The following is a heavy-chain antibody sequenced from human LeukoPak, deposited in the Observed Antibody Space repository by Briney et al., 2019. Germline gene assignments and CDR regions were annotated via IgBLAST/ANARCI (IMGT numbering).Heavy chain of an antibody. Sequence: GGSLRLSCAASGFTFSSYAMHWVRQAPGKGLEWVAVISYDGSNKYYADSVKGRFTISRDNSKNTLYLQMNSLRAEDTAVYYCARVWSGYNFDYWGQGTLVTVSS. CDR2: ISYDGSNK. CDR3: ARVWSGYNFDY. CDR1: GFTFSSYA. V-gene: IGHV3-30-3*01. J-gene: IGHJ4*02. D-gene: IGHD3-3*01.